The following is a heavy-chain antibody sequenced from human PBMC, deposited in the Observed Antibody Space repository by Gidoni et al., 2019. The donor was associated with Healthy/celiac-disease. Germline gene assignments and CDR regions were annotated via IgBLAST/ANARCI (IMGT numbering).Heavy chain of an antibody. D-gene: IGHD3-10*01. Sequence: EVQLVQSGAEVKKPGESLTISCKGSGYSFTSYWIGWVRQMPGKGLEWMGIIYPGASDTRYSPSFQGQVTISADKSISTAYLQWSSLKASDTAMYYCASTAGMVRGEAQWAFDIWGQGTMVTVSS. J-gene: IGHJ3*02. CDR2: IYPGASDT. CDR3: ASTAGMVRGEAQWAFDI. CDR1: GYSFTSYW. V-gene: IGHV5-51*01.